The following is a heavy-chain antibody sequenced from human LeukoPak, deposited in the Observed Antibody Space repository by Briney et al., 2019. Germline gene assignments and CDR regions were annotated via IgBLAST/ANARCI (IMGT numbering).Heavy chain of an antibody. CDR1: GFTFSTYN. Sequence: GGSLRLSCAASGFTFSTYNMNWVRQALGKGLEWVSSISGSSSYIYYVDSVKGRFTISRDNSKNTVYLQMNSLRAEDTAVYYCARSMLRGVLPYWGQGTLVTVSS. CDR2: ISGSSSYI. D-gene: IGHD3-10*01. CDR3: ARSMLRGVLPY. V-gene: IGHV3-21*01. J-gene: IGHJ4*02.